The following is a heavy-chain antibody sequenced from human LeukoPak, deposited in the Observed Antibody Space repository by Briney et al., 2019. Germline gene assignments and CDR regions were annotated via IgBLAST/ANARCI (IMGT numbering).Heavy chain of an antibody. CDR3: AREGGGHYVDY. Sequence: ASVKVSCKASGYTFINFAMNWVRQAPGQGLEWMGWINTNTGNPTYAQGFTGRFVFSLDTSVSTAYLQISSLKAEDTAVYYCAREGGGHYVDYWGQGTLVTVSS. J-gene: IGHJ4*02. V-gene: IGHV7-4-1*02. D-gene: IGHD3-10*01. CDR2: INTNTGNP. CDR1: GYTFINFA.